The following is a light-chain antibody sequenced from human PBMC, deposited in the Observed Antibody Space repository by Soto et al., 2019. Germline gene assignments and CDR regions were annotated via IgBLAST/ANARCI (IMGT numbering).Light chain of an antibody. CDR1: SSNIGAGYY. V-gene: IGLV1-40*01. CDR2: GNS. Sequence: QSVLTQPPSVSGAPGQRVTISCTGSSSNIGAGYYVHWYQQLPGTAPKLLIYGNSNRPSGVPDRFSGSKSGTSASLAISGLQAEEEADYYCQSYDSSLRGRVFGGGTKLTVL. CDR3: QSYDSSLRGRV. J-gene: IGLJ3*02.